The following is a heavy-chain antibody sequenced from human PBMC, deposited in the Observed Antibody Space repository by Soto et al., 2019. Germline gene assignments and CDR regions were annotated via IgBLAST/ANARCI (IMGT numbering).Heavy chain of an antibody. V-gene: IGHV4-31*03. J-gene: IGHJ4*02. D-gene: IGHD1-26*01. Sequence: SETLSLTCPFSGCSISSGGYYWSWIRQHPGKGLEWIGYIYYSGSTYYNPSLKSRVTISVDTSISTAYMELSSLRSEDTAVYYCARDLVGANDYWGQGTLVTVSS. CDR3: ARDLVGANDY. CDR1: GCSISSGGYY. CDR2: IYYSGST.